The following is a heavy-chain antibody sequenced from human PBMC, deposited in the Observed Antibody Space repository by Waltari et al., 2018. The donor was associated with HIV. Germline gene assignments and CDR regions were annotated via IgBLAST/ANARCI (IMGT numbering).Heavy chain of an antibody. CDR3: ARAVQGYCSGGSCENYFDY. J-gene: IGHJ4*02. V-gene: IGHV4-39*01. Sequence: QLQLQESGPGLVKPSETLSLTCTVSGGSISSSSYYWGWIRQPPGKGLEWLGSIYYSGSAYYIPSLKGRVTIAVDTSKNQCSRKLSSVTAADTAVYYCARAVQGYCSGGSCENYFDYWGQGTLVTVSS. CDR2: IYYSGSA. D-gene: IGHD2-15*01. CDR1: GGSISSSSYY.